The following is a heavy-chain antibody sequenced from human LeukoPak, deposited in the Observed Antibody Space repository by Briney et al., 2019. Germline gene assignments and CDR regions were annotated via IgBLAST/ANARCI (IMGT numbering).Heavy chain of an antibody. D-gene: IGHD3-10*01. J-gene: IGHJ4*02. CDR2: VGSNGDST. Sequence: GGSLRLSCSASGFSFSTYAMHWVRQAPGKGLEYVSAVGSNGDSTYYADSVKGRFTISRDNAKNSLYLQMNSLEAEDTALYYCARNYGSPDYWGQGTLVTVSS. CDR1: GFSFSTYA. CDR3: ARNYGSPDY. V-gene: IGHV3-64*04.